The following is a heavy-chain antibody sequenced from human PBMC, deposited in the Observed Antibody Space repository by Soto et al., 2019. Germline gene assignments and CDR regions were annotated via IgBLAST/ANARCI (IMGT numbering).Heavy chain of an antibody. CDR1: GFSLSTSGVG. CDR2: IYCDDDK. J-gene: IGHJ4*02. Sequence: QITLKESGPTLVKPTQTLTLTCTFSGFSLSTSGVGVGWIRQPPGKALEWLALIYCDDDKRYSPSLKSRLTITKDTSKNPVVLTMTNMDPVDTATYYCAHSLIPNWGSRGAFDYWGQGTLVTVSS. CDR3: AHSLIPNWGSRGAFDY. D-gene: IGHD7-27*01. V-gene: IGHV2-5*02.